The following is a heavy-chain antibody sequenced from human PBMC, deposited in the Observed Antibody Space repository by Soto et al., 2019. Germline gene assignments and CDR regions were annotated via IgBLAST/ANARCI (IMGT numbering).Heavy chain of an antibody. CDR3: TKSSGGSSSVGMDY. D-gene: IGHD6-6*01. CDR2: ITRDGYNK. CDR1: GFIFKNYA. J-gene: IGHJ4*02. V-gene: IGHV3-30*04. Sequence: QVQLVESGGGVVQPGRSLRLSCAVSGFIFKNYALNWVRQAPGKGLEWVASITRDGYNKYYADSVKGRFTISRDNSKNTLSLQMTALRIEDSPVYYCTKSSGGSSSVGMDYWGQGTLVTVSS.